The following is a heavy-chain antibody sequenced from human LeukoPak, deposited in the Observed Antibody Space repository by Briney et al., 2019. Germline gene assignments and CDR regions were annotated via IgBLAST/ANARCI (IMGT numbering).Heavy chain of an antibody. CDR1: GGTFSSYA. V-gene: IGHV1-69*04. Sequence: ASVKVSCKASGGTFSSYAISWVRQAPGQGLEWMGRIIPILGIANYAQKFQGRVTITADKSTSTAYMELSSLRSEDTAVYYCARGGNRCYLPFCFWGQGTLVTVSS. J-gene: IGHJ4*02. CDR2: IIPILGIA. D-gene: IGHD2/OR15-2a*01. CDR3: ARGGNRCYLPFCF.